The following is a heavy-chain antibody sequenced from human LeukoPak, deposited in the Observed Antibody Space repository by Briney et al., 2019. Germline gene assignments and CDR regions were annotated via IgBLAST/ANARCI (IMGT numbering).Heavy chain of an antibody. V-gene: IGHV4-34*01. CDR2: INDIGTT. CDR1: GGSFTDYN. CDR3: ARGLDLEGLDY. Sequence: SETLSLTCAVYGGSFTDYNWTWLRQSPDKGLEWIGEINDIGTTHYNPSLKSRATISVDTAKHQFSLTMRSLTAADTPVYYCARGLDLEGLDYWGQGTLVTVSS. J-gene: IGHJ4*02. D-gene: IGHD1-1*01.